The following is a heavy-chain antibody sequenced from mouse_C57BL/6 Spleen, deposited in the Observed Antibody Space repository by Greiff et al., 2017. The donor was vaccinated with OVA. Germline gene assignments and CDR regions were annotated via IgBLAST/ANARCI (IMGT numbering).Heavy chain of an antibody. V-gene: IGHV5-9-1*02. CDR1: GFTFSSYA. D-gene: IGHD1-1*01. Sequence: EVMLVESGEGLVKPGGSLKLSCAASGFTFSSYAMSWVRQTPEKRLEWVAYISSGGDYIYYADTVKGRFTISSDNARNTLFLQMSSLNSEDTAMYYCTRDITTVPFAYWGQGTLVTVSA. J-gene: IGHJ3*01. CDR2: ISSGGDYI. CDR3: TRDITTVPFAY.